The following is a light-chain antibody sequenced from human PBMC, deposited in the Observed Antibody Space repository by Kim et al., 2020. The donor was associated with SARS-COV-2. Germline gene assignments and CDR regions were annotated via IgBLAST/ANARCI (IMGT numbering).Light chain of an antibody. CDR3: CSYAGSSIVV. J-gene: IGLJ2*01. V-gene: IGLV2-23*02. CDR1: SSDVGSYNL. CDR2: EVS. Sequence: GQSFTISCTGTSSDVGSYNLVSWYQQQPGKAPKLMIYEVSKRPSGVSNRFSGSKSGNTASLTISGLQAEDEADYYCCSYAGSSIVVFGGGTQLIVL.